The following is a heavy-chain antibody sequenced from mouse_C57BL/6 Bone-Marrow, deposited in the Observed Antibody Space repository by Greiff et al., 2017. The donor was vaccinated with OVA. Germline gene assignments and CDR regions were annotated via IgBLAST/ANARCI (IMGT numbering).Heavy chain of an antibody. CDR2: IHPSDSDT. V-gene: IGHV1-74*01. J-gene: IGHJ4*01. CDR3: AIEVTYEDY. D-gene: IGHD5-1*01. CDR1: GYTFTSYW. Sequence: VQLQQPGAELVKPGASVKVSCKASGYTFTSYWMHWVKQRPGQGLEWIGGIHPSDSDTNYNQKFQGKATLTADKSSSTAYMQLSSLTSEDSAVYYCAIEVTYEDYWGQGTSVTVSS.